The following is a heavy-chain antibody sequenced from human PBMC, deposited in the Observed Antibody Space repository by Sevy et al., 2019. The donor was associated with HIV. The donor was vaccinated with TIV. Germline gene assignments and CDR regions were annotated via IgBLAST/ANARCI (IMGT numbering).Heavy chain of an antibody. J-gene: IGHJ3*02. CDR1: GFTFNAYD. D-gene: IGHD3-9*01. CDR2: ISYEGGKK. CDR3: AKDLYYDILTGDATDAFDM. V-gene: IGHV3-30*18. Sequence: GGSLRLSCAVSGFTFNAYDMHWVRQAPGKGLEYMALISYEGGKKYYADSVKGRFTISRDNSENTLYLQMNNLRAEDTAVYYCAKDLYYDILTGDATDAFDMWGQGTMVTVSS.